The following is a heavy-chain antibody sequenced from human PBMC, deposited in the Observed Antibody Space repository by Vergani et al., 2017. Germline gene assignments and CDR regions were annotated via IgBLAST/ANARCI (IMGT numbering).Heavy chain of an antibody. J-gene: IGHJ4*02. CDR3: SRGPLKWLRLGGPGDY. Sequence: EVQLVESGGGLVQPGGSLRLSCAASGFTFSSYWMSWVRQAPGKGLEWVANIKQDGSEKYYVDYVKGRFTLSRENAKNSLYLKMNSLRAEDTAVYYCSRGPLKWLRLGGPGDYWGQGTLVTVSS. CDR1: GFTFSSYW. CDR2: IKQDGSEK. D-gene: IGHD5-12*01. V-gene: IGHV3-7*01.